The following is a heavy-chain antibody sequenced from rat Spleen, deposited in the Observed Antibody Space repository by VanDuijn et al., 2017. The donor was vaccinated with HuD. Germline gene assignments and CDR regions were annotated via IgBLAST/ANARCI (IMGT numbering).Heavy chain of an antibody. CDR2: ISASGGST. CDR1: GFTFSTFP. CDR3: TRGRVYYGYTGFDY. J-gene: IGHJ2*01. V-gene: IGHV5-46*01. Sequence: EVQLVESGGGLVQPGGSMKLSCAASGFTFSTFPMTWVRQAPTKGLEWVATISASGGSTYFRDSVKGRFTISRDITKTTLYLQMSSLRSEDTATYYCTRGRVYYGYTGFDYWGQGVMVTVSS. D-gene: IGHD1-9*01.